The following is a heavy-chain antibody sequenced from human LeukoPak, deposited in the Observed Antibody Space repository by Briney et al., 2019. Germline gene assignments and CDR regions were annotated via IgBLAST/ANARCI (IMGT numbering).Heavy chain of an antibody. Sequence: PSETLSLTCTVSGGSISSSSYYWSWIRQHPGKGLEWIGYIYYSGNTYYNPSLKSRVTISVDTSKNQFSLKLSSVTAADTAVYYCARSRYSSSSTLDYWGQGTLVTVSS. V-gene: IGHV4-31*03. D-gene: IGHD6-6*01. J-gene: IGHJ4*02. CDR3: ARSRYSSSSTLDY. CDR2: IYYSGNT. CDR1: GGSISSSSYY.